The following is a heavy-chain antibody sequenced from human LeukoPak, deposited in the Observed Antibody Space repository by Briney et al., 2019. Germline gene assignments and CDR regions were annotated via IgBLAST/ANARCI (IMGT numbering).Heavy chain of an antibody. CDR2: ISGSAVTT. V-gene: IGHV3-23*01. CDR1: GFTFSNYA. CDR3: AKEDAPLGGRPNP. Sequence: GGSLRLSFAASGFTFSNYAMSWVRQAPGKGLEWVSAISGSAVTTYYGDSVKGRFTISRDNSKNTLYLQMRSLRAEDTAVYYCAKEDAPLGGRPNPWGQGTLVTVSS. D-gene: IGHD3-16*01. J-gene: IGHJ5*02.